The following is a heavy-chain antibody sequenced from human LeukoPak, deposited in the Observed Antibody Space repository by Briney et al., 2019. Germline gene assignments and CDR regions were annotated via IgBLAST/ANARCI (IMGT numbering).Heavy chain of an antibody. CDR1: GGSISSGCYY. CDR3: ARVAYSSSWYWFDP. D-gene: IGHD6-13*01. CDR2: IYYSGST. Sequence: PSETLSLTCTVSGGSISSGCYYWSWIRQHPGKVLEWIGYIYYSGSTYYNPSLKSRVTISVDTSKNQFSLKLSSVTAADTAVYYCARVAYSSSWYWFDPWGQGTLVTVSS. V-gene: IGHV4-31*03. J-gene: IGHJ5*02.